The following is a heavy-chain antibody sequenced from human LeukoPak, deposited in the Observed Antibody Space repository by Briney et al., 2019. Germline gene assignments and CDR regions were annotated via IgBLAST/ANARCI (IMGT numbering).Heavy chain of an antibody. Sequence: PGGSLRLSCAASGFTFSIYVMLWARPAPGKGLVGVAVIRYDGSNKYYADSVKGRFNIPRDNSKNTLYRQMNSLRAEDTAVYYCAKTLSSYGGSDYWGQGTLVTVSS. CDR1: GFTFSIYV. V-gene: IGHV3-30*02. D-gene: IGHD4-23*01. CDR2: IRYDGSNK. CDR3: AKTLSSYGGSDY. J-gene: IGHJ4*02.